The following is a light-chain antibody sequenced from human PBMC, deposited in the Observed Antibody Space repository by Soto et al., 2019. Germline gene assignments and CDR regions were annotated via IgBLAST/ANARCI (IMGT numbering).Light chain of an antibody. V-gene: IGLV2-23*01. Sequence: QSALTQPASVSGSPGQSITISCTGTSSDVGSYSLVSWYQQHPGKAPKLMIYEGSERPSGVSNRFSGSKSGNTASLTISGLQAEDEADYYCCSYAGSSTLVFAGGTKLTVL. CDR3: CSYAGSSTLV. CDR2: EGS. J-gene: IGLJ2*01. CDR1: SSDVGSYSL.